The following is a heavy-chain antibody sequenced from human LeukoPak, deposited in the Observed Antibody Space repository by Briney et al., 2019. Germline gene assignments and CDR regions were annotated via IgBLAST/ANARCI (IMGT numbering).Heavy chain of an antibody. V-gene: IGHV4-34*01. D-gene: IGHD3-10*01. CDR3: ARGPRPVKLGY. CDR1: GGPFSGYY. Sequence: PSETLSLTCAVYGGPFSGYYWSWIRQPPGKGLEWIGEINHSGSTNYNPSLKSRVTISVDTSKNQFSLKLSSVTAADTAVYYCARGPRPVKLGYWGQGTLVTVSS. CDR2: INHSGST. J-gene: IGHJ4*02.